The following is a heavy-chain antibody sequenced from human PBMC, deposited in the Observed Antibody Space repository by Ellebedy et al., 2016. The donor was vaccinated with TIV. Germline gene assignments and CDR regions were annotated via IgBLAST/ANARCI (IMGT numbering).Heavy chain of an antibody. CDR2: FYYSGNT. Sequence: SETLSFTCTVSGGSISSYYWSWIRQPPGKGLEWIGYFYYSGNTNYSPSLKSRVTILVDTSKNQFSLKLSSVTAADTAVYYCATYTMGRLDYWGQGTLVTVSS. D-gene: IGHD1-1*01. V-gene: IGHV4-59*08. CDR1: GGSISSYY. CDR3: ATYTMGRLDY. J-gene: IGHJ4*02.